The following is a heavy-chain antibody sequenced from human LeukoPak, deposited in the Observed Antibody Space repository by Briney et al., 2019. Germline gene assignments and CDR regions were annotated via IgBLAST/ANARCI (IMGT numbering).Heavy chain of an antibody. V-gene: IGHV3-33*01. CDR2: IWYDGSNK. J-gene: IGHJ6*02. Sequence: GGSLRLSCAASGFTFSSYGMHWVRQAPGKGLEWLAVIWYDGSNKYYADSVKGRFTISRDNSKNTLYLQMNSLRAEDTAVYYCARAMVRGANLLYYYYGMDVWGQGTTVTVSS. CDR1: GFTFSSYG. D-gene: IGHD3-10*01. CDR3: ARAMVRGANLLYYYYGMDV.